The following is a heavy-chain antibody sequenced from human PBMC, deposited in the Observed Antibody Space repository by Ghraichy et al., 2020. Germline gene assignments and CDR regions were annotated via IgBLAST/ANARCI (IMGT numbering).Heavy chain of an antibody. V-gene: IGHV1-8*01. CDR3: ARRNGYSYYYGMDV. D-gene: IGHD6-13*01. Sequence: ASVKVSCKASGYTFTSYDINWVRQATGQGLEWMGWMNPNSGNTGYAQKFQGRVTMTRNTSISTAYMELSSLRSEDTAVYYCARRNGYSYYYGMDVWGQGTTVTVSS. CDR2: MNPNSGNT. J-gene: IGHJ6*02. CDR1: GYTFTSYD.